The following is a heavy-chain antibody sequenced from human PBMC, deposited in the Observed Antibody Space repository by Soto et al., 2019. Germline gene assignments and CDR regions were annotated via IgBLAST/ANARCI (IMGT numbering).Heavy chain of an antibody. CDR3: ARDGDFWRWDY. V-gene: IGHV1-46*01. CDR1: GYTVTSYY. D-gene: IGHD3-3*01. Sequence: QVQMVQSGAEVKKPGASVKVSCKASGYTVTSYYMHWVRQAPGQGLEWMGIINPTGGSTTYAQKFQGRXTXPXHTPTSTVYMELSSLRFEDTAVYYCARDGDFWRWDYWGQGTQVTVSS. J-gene: IGHJ4*02. CDR2: INPTGGST.